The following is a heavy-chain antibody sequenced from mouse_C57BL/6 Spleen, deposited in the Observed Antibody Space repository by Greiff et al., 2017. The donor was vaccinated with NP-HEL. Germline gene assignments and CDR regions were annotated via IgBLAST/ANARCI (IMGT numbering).Heavy chain of an antibody. CDR2: IYPRSGNT. D-gene: IGHD1-1*01. V-gene: IGHV1-81*01. CDR1: GYTFTSYG. J-gene: IGHJ1*03. CDR3: ARRTTVVAHWYFDV. Sequence: VKLMESGAELARPGASVKLSCKASGYTFTSYGISWVKQRTGQGLEWIGEIYPRSGNTYYNEKFKGKATLTADKSSSTAYMELRSLTSEDSAVYFCARRTTVVAHWYFDVWGTGTTVTVSS.